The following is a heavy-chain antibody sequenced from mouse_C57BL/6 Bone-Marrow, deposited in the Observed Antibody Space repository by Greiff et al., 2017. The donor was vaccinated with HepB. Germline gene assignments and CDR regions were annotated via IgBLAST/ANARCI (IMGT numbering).Heavy chain of an antibody. V-gene: IGHV5-2*03. CDR1: EYEFPSHD. Sequence: EVKVEESGGGLVQPGESLKLSCESNEYEFPSHDMSWVRKTPEKRLELVAAINSDGGSTYYPDTMERRFIISRDNTKKTLYLQMSSLRSEDTALYYCARLQTAQATDAWFAYWGQGTLVTVSA. CDR2: INSDGGST. CDR3: ARLQTAQATDAWFAY. D-gene: IGHD3-2*02. J-gene: IGHJ3*01.